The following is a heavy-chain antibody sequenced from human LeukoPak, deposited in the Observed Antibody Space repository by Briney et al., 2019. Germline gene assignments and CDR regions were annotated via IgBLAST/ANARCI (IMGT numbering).Heavy chain of an antibody. V-gene: IGHV4-59*01. CDR3: ARAAAGTTGWYFDY. CDR2: IYYSGST. D-gene: IGHD6-13*01. CDR1: GGSISSYY. Sequence: SETLSLTCTVSGGSISSYYWSWIRQPPGKGLEWIGYIYYSGSTNYNPSLKSRVTISVDTSKNQFSLKLSSVTAADTAVYYCARAAAGTTGWYFDYWGQGTLVTGSS. J-gene: IGHJ4*02.